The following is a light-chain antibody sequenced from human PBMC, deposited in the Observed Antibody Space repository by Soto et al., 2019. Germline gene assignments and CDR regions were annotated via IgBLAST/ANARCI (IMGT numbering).Light chain of an antibody. J-gene: IGKJ4*01. CDR2: WAA. V-gene: IGKV4-1*01. CDR3: QQFYSSPRT. Sequence: DIVMTQSPDSLAVSLGERATINCKSSQSVLHSSKKKQYLAWYQQKPGQHPKLLITWAATRQYGVPDRISGSGSGTDFTLTISSLQAEDVAVYYCQQFYSSPRTFGGGTKVEIK. CDR1: QSVLHSSKKKQY.